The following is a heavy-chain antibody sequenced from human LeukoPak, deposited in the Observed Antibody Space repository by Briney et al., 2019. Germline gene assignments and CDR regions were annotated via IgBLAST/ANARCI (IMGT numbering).Heavy chain of an antibody. J-gene: IGHJ4*02. CDR3: ARNGDSQDYFDY. Sequence: ASVKVSCKASGGTFSSYAISWVRQAPGQGLEWMGGIIPIFGTANYAQKSQGRVTITADESTSTAYMELSSLRSEDTAVYYCARNGDSQDYFDYWGQGTLVTVSS. CDR1: GGTFSSYA. D-gene: IGHD4-17*01. V-gene: IGHV1-69*13. CDR2: IIPIFGTA.